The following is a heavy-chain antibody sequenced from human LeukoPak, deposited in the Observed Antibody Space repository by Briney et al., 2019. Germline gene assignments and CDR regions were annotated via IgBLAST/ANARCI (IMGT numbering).Heavy chain of an antibody. CDR1: GGSISSGGNY. J-gene: IGHJ4*02. Sequence: PSETLALTCTVSGGSISSGGNYWSWIRQHPGKGLEWIGYIYYTGSTNNNPSLKSRITLSVGTSKNQFSLRLSSVTAADTAVYYCARRVGKYPTYYFDYWGQGTLVTVSS. V-gene: IGHV4-31*03. CDR3: ARRVGKYPTYYFDY. CDR2: IYYTGST. D-gene: IGHD1-1*01.